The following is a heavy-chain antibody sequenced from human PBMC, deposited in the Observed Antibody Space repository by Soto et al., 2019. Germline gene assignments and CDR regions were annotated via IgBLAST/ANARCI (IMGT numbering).Heavy chain of an antibody. J-gene: IGHJ6*02. Sequence: QVQLVQSGAEVKKPGSSVKVSCKASGGTFSSYTISWVRQAPGQGLEWMGRIIPILGIANYAQKFQGRVTITADKSTSTAYMELSSLRSEDTAVYYCARGHHIVVVTAIGSRDYYYGMDVWGQGTTVTVSS. CDR3: ARGHHIVVVTAIGSRDYYYGMDV. V-gene: IGHV1-69*02. CDR1: GGTFSSYT. D-gene: IGHD2-21*02. CDR2: IIPILGIA.